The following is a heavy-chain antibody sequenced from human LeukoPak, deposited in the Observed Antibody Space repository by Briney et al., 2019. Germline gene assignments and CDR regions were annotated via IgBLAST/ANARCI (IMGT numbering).Heavy chain of an antibody. CDR2: IYYSGST. D-gene: IGHD3-22*01. V-gene: IGHV4-59*01. J-gene: IGHJ4*02. Sequence: SETLSLTCTVSGGSLSSYYWSWVRQPPGKGLEWIGYIYYSGSTNYNPSLKSRVTISVDTSKNQFSLKLSSVTAADTAVYYCARHRGYYYRFDYWGQGTLVTVSS. CDR3: ARHRGYYYRFDY. CDR1: GGSLSSYY.